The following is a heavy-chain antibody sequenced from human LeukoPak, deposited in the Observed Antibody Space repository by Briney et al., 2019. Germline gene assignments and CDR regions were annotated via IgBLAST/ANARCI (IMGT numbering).Heavy chain of an antibody. CDR2: IYYSGDT. CDR3: ARHQWHYYYYMGV. CDR1: GGSISSSSYY. V-gene: IGHV4-39*01. J-gene: IGHJ6*03. Sequence: SETLSLTCTVSGGSISSSSYYWGWIRQPPGKGREWFGSIYYSGDTYYNPSLKSRRVTISVDTSKNQFSLRLSSVTAADTAVYYCARHQWHYYYYMGVWGKGSTVTVSS. D-gene: IGHD6-19*01.